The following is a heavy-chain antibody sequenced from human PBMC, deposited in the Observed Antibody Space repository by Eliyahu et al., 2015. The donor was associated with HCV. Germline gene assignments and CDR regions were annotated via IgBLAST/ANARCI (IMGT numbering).Heavy chain of an antibody. CDR3: ARLRMTTVYNWFDP. CDR1: GGSISSSSYY. Sequence: QLQLQESGPGLVKPSETLSLTCTVSGGSISSSSYYWGWIRQPPGKGLEWIGSIYYSGSTYYNPSLKSRVTISVDTSKNQFSLKLSSVTAADTAVYYCARLRMTTVYNWFDPWGQGTLVTVSS. V-gene: IGHV4-39*01. CDR2: IYYSGST. D-gene: IGHD4-11*01. J-gene: IGHJ5*02.